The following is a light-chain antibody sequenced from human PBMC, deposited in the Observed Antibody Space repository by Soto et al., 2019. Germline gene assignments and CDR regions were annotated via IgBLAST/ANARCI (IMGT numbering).Light chain of an antibody. CDR2: DAS. CDR1: QDVGSK. J-gene: IGKJ4*01. V-gene: IGKV3-20*01. CDR3: QQYGSSPLT. Sequence: EIVVTQSPATLSVSPGERATLSCRASQDVGSKLAWYQQKPGQAPRLLIYDASNRATGIPDRFSGSGSGTDFTLTISRLEPEDFAVYYCQQYGSSPLTFGGGTKVDIK.